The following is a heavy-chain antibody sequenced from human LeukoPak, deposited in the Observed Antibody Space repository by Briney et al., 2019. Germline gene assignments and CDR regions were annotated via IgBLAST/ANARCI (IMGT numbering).Heavy chain of an antibody. CDR2: INHSGST. V-gene: IGHV4-34*01. CDR1: GFTFSTYW. Sequence: GSLRLSCAASGFTFSTYWMQWIRQPPGKGLEWIGEINHSGSTNYNPSLQSRVTISADTSKNQFSLNLRSAIAADTAVYYCTRGLRLGYCSGGSCYYWFDPWGQGTRVTVSS. J-gene: IGHJ5*02. CDR3: TRGLRLGYCSGGSCYYWFDP. D-gene: IGHD2-15*01.